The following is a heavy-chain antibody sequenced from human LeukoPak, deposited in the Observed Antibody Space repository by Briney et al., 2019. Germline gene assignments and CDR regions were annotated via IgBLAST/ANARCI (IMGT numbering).Heavy chain of an antibody. J-gene: IGHJ6*03. CDR3: ARGGNYDFWSGYYTGYYYMDV. Sequence: SETLSLTCAVSGGSISSGGYSWSWIRQPPGKGLEWIGYIYHSGSTYYNPSLKSRVTISVDRSKNQFSLKLSSVTAADTAVYYCARGGNYDFWSGYYTGYYYMDVWGKGTTVTVSS. V-gene: IGHV4-30-2*01. CDR2: IYHSGST. D-gene: IGHD3-3*01. CDR1: GGSISSGGYS.